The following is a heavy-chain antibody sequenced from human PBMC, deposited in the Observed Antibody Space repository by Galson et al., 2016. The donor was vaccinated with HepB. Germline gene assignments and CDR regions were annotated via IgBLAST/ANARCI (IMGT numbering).Heavy chain of an antibody. CDR3: ARGYYGSGSYYYFFYGMDV. D-gene: IGHD3-10*01. Sequence: SVKVSCKASGYTFTDYGISWVRQAPGQGLEWMGWISTYKGDTHYGRKVQARVTMTTDTSTSTAYMELRSLTSDDTAVYYCARGYYGSGSYYYFFYGMDVWGQGTTVTVSS. J-gene: IGHJ6*02. CDR2: ISTYKGDT. CDR1: GYTFTDYG. V-gene: IGHV1-18*01.